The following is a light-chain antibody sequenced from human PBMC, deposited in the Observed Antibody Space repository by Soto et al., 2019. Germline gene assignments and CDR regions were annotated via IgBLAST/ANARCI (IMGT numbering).Light chain of an antibody. CDR3: VLYMGLGISV. Sequence: QTVVTPEPSFSVSPGGTVTFTCGLSSGSVSTNYYPSWYQQTPGQAPRTLIYNTNSRSSGVPDRFSGSILGNKAALTITGAQADDESDYYCVLYMGLGISVFGGGTKLTVL. V-gene: IGLV8-61*01. CDR2: NTN. J-gene: IGLJ2*01. CDR1: SGSVSTNYY.